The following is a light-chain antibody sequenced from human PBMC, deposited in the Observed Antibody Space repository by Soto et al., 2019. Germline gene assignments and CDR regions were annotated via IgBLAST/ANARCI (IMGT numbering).Light chain of an antibody. CDR3: QQYGSSLFT. J-gene: IGKJ3*01. Sequence: EIVLTQSPGTMSLSPGERASLSCRASQSVSSNYLAWYQQKPGQPPRLLIYGASSRATGIPDRFSGSGSGTDFTLTISRLEPEDFAVYYCQQYGSSLFTFGPGNKGDTK. CDR2: GAS. CDR1: QSVSSNY. V-gene: IGKV3-20*01.